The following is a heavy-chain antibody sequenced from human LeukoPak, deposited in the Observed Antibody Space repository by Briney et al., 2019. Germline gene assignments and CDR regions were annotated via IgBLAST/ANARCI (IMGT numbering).Heavy chain of an antibody. CDR3: ARNPGYGHSFDY. Sequence: ASVKVSCKASGYTFTSYGISWVRQAPGQGLEGMGWISAYNGNTNYAQKLQGRVTMTTDTSTSTDYMELRSLRSDDTAVYYCARNPGYGHSFDYWGQGTLVTVSS. V-gene: IGHV1-18*04. CDR2: ISAYNGNT. CDR1: GYTFTSYG. J-gene: IGHJ4*02. D-gene: IGHD3-9*01.